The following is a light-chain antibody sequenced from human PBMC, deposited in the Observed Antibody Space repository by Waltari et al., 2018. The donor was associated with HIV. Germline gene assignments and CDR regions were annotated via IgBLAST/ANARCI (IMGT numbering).Light chain of an antibody. J-gene: IGKJ1*01. CDR3: QQYFSTPWT. V-gene: IGKV4-1*01. Sequence: DIVMPQTPDSLIVSPGETASINCRPNQSLLYSPNNKNFLVWYQQKPGQPPKLLIYWASSRESGVPARFSGSGSGTNFTLTISSLQPEDVATYFCQQYFSTPWTFGQGTKV. CDR1: QSLLYSPNNKNF. CDR2: WAS.